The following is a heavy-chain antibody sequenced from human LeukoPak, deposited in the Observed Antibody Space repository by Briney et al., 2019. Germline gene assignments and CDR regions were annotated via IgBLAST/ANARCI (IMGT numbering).Heavy chain of an antibody. CDR3: ARGGTSYYDGYDY. J-gene: IGHJ4*02. V-gene: IGHV4-31*03. D-gene: IGHD3-22*01. CDR2: IYSSGST. CDR1: GGSLSSGDYY. Sequence: SEALSLTCTVSGGSLSSGDYYWSWIRQHPGTGLEWIGFIYSSGSTSYNPSLKSRLTISVDTSKDQFSLKLSSVTAADAAVYYCARGGTSYYDGYDYWGQGTLVTVSS.